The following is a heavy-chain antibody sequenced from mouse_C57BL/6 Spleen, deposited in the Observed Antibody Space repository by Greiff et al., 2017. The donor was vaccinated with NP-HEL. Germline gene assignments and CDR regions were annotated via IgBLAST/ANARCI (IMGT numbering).Heavy chain of an antibody. CDR3: ARAALYDGYSAWFAY. CDR2: IHPNSGST. Sequence: QVQLQQPGAELVKPGASVKLSCKASGYTFTSYWMHWVKQRPGQGLEWIGMIHPNSGSTNYNEKFKSKATLTVDKSSSTAYMQLSSLTSEDSAVYYCARAALYDGYSAWFAYWGQGTLVTVSA. CDR1: GYTFTSYW. J-gene: IGHJ3*01. V-gene: IGHV1-64*01. D-gene: IGHD2-3*01.